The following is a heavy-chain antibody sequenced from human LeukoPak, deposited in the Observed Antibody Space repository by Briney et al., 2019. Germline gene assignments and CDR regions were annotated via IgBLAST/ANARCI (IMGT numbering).Heavy chain of an antibody. V-gene: IGHV4-59*01. J-gene: IGHJ4*02. CDR1: GGSISSYY. Sequence: SETLSLTCTVSGGSISSYYWSWIRQPPGKGLEWIGYIYYSGSTNYNPSLKSRVTMSVDTSKNQFSLKLSSVTAADTAVYYCARGWLQFLYWGQGTLVTVSS. CDR3: ARGWLQFLY. D-gene: IGHD5-24*01. CDR2: IYYSGST.